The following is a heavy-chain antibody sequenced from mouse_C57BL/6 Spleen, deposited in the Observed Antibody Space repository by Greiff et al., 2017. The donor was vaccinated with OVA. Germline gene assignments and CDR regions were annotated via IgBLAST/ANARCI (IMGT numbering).Heavy chain of an antibody. D-gene: IGHD2-12*01. Sequence: EVQLKQSGPVLVKPGASVKMSCKASGYTFTDYYMNWVKQSHGKSLEWIGVINPYNGGTSYNQKFKGKATLTVDKSSSTAYMELNSLTSEDSAVYYCARDDSGYFDYWGQGTTLTVSS. J-gene: IGHJ2*01. V-gene: IGHV1-19*01. CDR1: GYTFTDYY. CDR3: ARDDSGYFDY. CDR2: INPYNGGT.